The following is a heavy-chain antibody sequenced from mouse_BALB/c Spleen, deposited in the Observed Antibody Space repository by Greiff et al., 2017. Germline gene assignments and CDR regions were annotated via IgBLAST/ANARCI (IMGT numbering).Heavy chain of an antibody. CDR2: ISYSGST. CDR3: ARGGLRRRGFDAMDY. V-gene: IGHV3-2*02. Sequence: EVKLMESGPGLVKPSQSLSLTCTVTGYSITSDYAWNWIRQFPGNKLEWMGYISYSGSTSYNPSLKSRISITRDTSKNQFFLQLNSVTTEDTATYYCARGGLRRRGFDAMDYWGQGTSVTVSS. J-gene: IGHJ4*01. D-gene: IGHD2-4*01. CDR1: GYSITSDYA.